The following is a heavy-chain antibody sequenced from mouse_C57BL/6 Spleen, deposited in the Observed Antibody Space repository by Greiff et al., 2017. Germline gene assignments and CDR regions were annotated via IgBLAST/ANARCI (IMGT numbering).Heavy chain of an antibody. CDR2: IDPETGGT. CDR1: GYTFTDYE. Sequence: QVQLQQSGAELVRPGASVTLSCKASGYTFTDYEMHWVKQTPVHGLEWIGAIDPETGGTAYNQKFKGKAILTADKSASTAYMELRSLTSEDSAVYYCTDRGFAYWGQGTLVTVSA. J-gene: IGHJ3*01. V-gene: IGHV1-15*01. CDR3: TDRGFAY.